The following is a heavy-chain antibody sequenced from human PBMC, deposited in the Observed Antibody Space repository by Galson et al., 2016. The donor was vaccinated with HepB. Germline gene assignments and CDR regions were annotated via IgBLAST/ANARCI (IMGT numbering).Heavy chain of an antibody. J-gene: IGHJ4*02. CDR1: GFTFSSYA. Sequence: SLRLSCAASGFTFSSYAMSWVRQAPGKGLEWVSTINGGDSGGSTYYADSVKCRFTISRDNSKSTLYVEMNSLRAEDTAVYYCAKGRGTTVTPNDYWGQGTLVTVSS. CDR2: INGGDSGGST. D-gene: IGHD4-17*01. V-gene: IGHV3-23*01. CDR3: AKGRGTTVTPNDY.